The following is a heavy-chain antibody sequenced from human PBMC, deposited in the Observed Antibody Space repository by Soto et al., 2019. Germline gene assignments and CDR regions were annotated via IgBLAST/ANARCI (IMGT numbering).Heavy chain of an antibody. Sequence: GGSLRLSCAASGFTFSSCAMSWVRQAPGKGLEWVSTISGSGNSTYYADSVKGRFTISRDNSKNTLYLQMSSLRAEDTAVYYCPNFIAVAAHLDYWGQGTLVTVSP. CDR2: ISGSGNST. D-gene: IGHD6-19*01. CDR1: GFTFSSCA. V-gene: IGHV3-23*01. J-gene: IGHJ4*02. CDR3: PNFIAVAAHLDY.